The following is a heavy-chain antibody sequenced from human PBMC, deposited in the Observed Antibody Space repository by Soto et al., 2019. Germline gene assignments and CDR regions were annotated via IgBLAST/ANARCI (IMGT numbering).Heavy chain of an antibody. CDR1: GGSLSSSSW. CDR3: VHHGGVPYYHDF. V-gene: IGHV4-4*02. CDR2: IFYSGST. D-gene: IGHD2-8*01. Sequence: QVQLQESGPGLVNPSGTLSLTCAVSGGSLSSSSWWSWVRQPPGKTLEWLGEIFYSGSTKYNPSLXXRVTXXXXXXKNDFSLRLSSVTAADTAVYYCVHHGGVPYYHDFWGQGMLVTVSS. J-gene: IGHJ4*02.